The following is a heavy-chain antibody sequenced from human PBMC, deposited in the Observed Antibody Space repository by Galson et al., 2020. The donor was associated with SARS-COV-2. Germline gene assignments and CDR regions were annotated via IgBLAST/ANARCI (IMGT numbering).Heavy chain of an antibody. CDR2: VSHSGTT. D-gene: IGHD2-2*01. CDR3: ARATAAYRHPYFYYYMDV. V-gene: IGHV4-4*02. J-gene: IGHJ6*03. Sequence: SWVRQAPGKGLEWVGEVSHSGTTGYTPSLKRRVTMSVDKSKNQFSLNLTSVTAADTAIYYCARATAAYRHPYFYYYMDVWGKGTTVTVSS.